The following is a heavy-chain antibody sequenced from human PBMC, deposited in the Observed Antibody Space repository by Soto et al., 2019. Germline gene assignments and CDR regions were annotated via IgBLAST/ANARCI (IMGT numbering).Heavy chain of an antibody. Sequence: ASVKVSCKASGYTFTSYGISWVRQAPGQGLEWMGWISAYNGNTNYAQKLQRRVTMTTDTSTSTAYMELRSLRSDDTAVYYCARDRETLRYFGGLPWDDDAFDIWGQGAMVTVS. CDR1: GYTFTSYG. D-gene: IGHD3-9*01. CDR3: ARDRETLRYFGGLPWDDDAFDI. J-gene: IGHJ3*02. V-gene: IGHV1-18*01. CDR2: ISAYNGNT.